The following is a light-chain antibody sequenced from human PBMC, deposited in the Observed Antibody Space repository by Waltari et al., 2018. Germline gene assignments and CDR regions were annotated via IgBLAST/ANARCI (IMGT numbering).Light chain of an antibody. CDR2: EDR. Sequence: SYVLTQPPSVSVAPGKTATITCGGTNIGYYSVHWYQQRPGQAPVLVVHEDRDRPSRIPGRFSGSTSGKSATLTITRVEAGDEADYYCQVWDSRSDHVVFGGGTKLTVL. J-gene: IGLJ2*01. V-gene: IGLV3-21*01. CDR3: QVWDSRSDHVV. CDR1: NIGYYS.